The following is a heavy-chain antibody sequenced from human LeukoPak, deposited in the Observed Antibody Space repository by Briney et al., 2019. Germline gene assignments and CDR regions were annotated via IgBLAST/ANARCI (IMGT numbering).Heavy chain of an antibody. Sequence: PSETLSLTCTVSGVSISSYYWSWIRQPPGKGLEWIGYIYYSGSTNYNPSLMSRVTISVATSKNQFSLKLSSVTAADPAVYYCAREAASSGWYGDAFDIWGQGTMVTVSS. CDR3: AREAASSGWYGDAFDI. D-gene: IGHD6-19*01. CDR2: IYYSGST. CDR1: GVSISSYY. J-gene: IGHJ3*02. V-gene: IGHV4-59*01.